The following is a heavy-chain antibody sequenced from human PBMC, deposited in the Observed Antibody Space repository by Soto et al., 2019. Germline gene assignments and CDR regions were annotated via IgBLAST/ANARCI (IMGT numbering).Heavy chain of an antibody. CDR2: ISVSNNST. J-gene: IGHJ4*02. Sequence: EVQLLESWGGLVQPGGSLRLSCAASGFTFSRYAMTLVRQAPGKGLELVSAISVSNNSTYYADSVQERFTISRDNSKNTLYMQTKSLRAEDTAVHYCARDFFEDFWGQGTLVTVYS. D-gene: IGHD3-9*01. V-gene: IGHV3-23*01. CDR1: GFTFSRYA. CDR3: ARDFFEDF.